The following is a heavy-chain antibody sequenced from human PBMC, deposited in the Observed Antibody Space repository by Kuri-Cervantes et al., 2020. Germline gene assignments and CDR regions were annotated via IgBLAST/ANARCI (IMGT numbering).Heavy chain of an antibody. Sequence: GSLRLSCTVSGGSISSYYWSWIRQPAGKGLEWIGRIYTSGSTNYNPSLKSRVTISVDTSKNQFSLKLSSVTAADTAVYYCARGRYRYSSGYYYWGQGTLVTVSS. CDR1: GGSISSYY. D-gene: IGHD3-22*01. CDR3: ARGRYRYSSGYYY. CDR2: IYTSGST. J-gene: IGHJ4*02. V-gene: IGHV4-4*07.